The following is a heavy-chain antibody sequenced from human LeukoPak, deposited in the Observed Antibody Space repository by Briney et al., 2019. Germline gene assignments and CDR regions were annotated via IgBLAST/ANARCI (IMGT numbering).Heavy chain of an antibody. CDR2: ISDDGINK. D-gene: IGHD4-23*01. J-gene: IGHJ4*02. V-gene: IGHV3-30-3*01. CDR1: GFTFSSYS. Sequence: PGGSLRLSCAASGFTFSSYSMHWVRQAPGKGLEWVAVISDDGINKYYADPVKGRFTISRDNSRNTLYLQMNSLRAEDTAVYYCARDYGGNSDFDYWGQGTLVTVSS. CDR3: ARDYGGNSDFDY.